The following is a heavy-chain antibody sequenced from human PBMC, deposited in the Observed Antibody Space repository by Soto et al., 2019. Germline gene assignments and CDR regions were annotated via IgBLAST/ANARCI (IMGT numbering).Heavy chain of an antibody. Sequence: ASVKVSCKASGYTFTSYDINWVRQATGQGLEWMGWMNPNSGNTGYAQKFQGRVTMTRNTSISTAYMELSSLRSEDTAVYYCARGPRRIQLYDYWGQGTLVTVPS. V-gene: IGHV1-8*01. CDR3: ARGPRRIQLYDY. J-gene: IGHJ4*02. CDR1: GYTFTSYD. CDR2: MNPNSGNT. D-gene: IGHD5-18*01.